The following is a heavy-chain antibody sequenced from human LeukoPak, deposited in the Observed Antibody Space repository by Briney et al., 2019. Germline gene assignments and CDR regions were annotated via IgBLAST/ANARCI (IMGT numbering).Heavy chain of an antibody. V-gene: IGHV3-66*01. CDR3: ARWEVGATAFDY. J-gene: IGHJ4*02. Sequence: PGGSLRLSCAASGFTFSDYYMSWVRQAPGKGLEWVSVIYSGGSTYYADSVKGRFTISRDNSKNTLYLQMNSLRAEDTAVYYCARWEVGATAFDYWGQGTLVTVSS. CDR1: GFTFSDYY. D-gene: IGHD1-26*01. CDR2: IYSGGST.